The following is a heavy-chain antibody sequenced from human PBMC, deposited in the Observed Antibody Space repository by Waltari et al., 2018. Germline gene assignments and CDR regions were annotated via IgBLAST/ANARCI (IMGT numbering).Heavy chain of an antibody. J-gene: IGHJ4*02. D-gene: IGHD3-22*01. Sequence: QVQLVQSGAEVKKPGASVKVSCKASGYTYTSYDIKWVRQAPGQGLEWMGWMNPIFGTANYAQKFQGRVTITADESTSTAYMELSSLISEDTAVYYCARVSYFYDSSGYYSHFDYLGQGTLVTVSS. V-gene: IGHV1-69*01. CDR1: GYTYTSYD. CDR3: ARVSYFYDSSGYYSHFDY. CDR2: MNPIFGTA.